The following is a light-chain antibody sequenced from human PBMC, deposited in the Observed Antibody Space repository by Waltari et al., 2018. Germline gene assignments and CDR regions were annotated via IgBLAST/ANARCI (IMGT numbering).Light chain of an antibody. CDR3: QQRSAWPLT. V-gene: IGKV3-11*01. CDR1: QSIGPY. J-gene: IGKJ5*01. CDR2: VAS. Sequence: EIVLTQSPATLSLSPGETATLPCRASQSIGPYLAWYQQKPGQAPRLLIYVASNRATGIPARFSGSGSGTDFTLTISSLEPEDFAVYYCQQRSAWPLTFGQGTRLEIK.